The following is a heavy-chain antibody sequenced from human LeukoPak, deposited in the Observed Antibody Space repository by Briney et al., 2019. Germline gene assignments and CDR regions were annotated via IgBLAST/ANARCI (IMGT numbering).Heavy chain of an antibody. CDR2: IYYSGST. CDR3: ARGGIGDYDAYYFDH. V-gene: IGHV4-59*01. CDR1: GGSISSYY. D-gene: IGHD4-17*01. Sequence: PSETLSLTCTVSGGSISSYYWSWIRQPPGKGLEWIGYIYYSGSTNYNPSLKSRVTISVDTSNDQFSLKLSSVTAADTAVYYCARGGIGDYDAYYFDHWGQGTLVTVSS. J-gene: IGHJ4*02.